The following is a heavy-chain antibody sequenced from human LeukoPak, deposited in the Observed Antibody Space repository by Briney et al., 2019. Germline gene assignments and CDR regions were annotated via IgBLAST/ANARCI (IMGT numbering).Heavy chain of an antibody. CDR3: AKIGIGYCSGGSCYPFDY. J-gene: IGHJ4*02. CDR1: GFTFSSYG. CDR2: IRYDGSNK. V-gene: IGHV3-30*02. D-gene: IGHD2-15*01. Sequence: GGSLRLSCAASGFTFSSYGMHWVRQAPGKGLEWVAFIRYDGSNKYYADSVKGRFTISRDNSKNTLYPQMNSLRAEDTAVYYCAKIGIGYCSGGSCYPFDYWGQGTLVTVSS.